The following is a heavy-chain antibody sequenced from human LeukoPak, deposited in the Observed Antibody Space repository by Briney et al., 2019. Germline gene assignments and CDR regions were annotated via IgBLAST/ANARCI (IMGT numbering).Heavy chain of an antibody. CDR1: GYTFTHYY. J-gene: IGHJ4*02. D-gene: IGHD6-13*01. CDR3: ARGAYSSSLYDY. CDR2: INPINPKSDDI. V-gene: IGHV1-2*02. Sequence: ASVTVSYMASGYTFTHYYMHWVRQAPGQGREGMGWINPINPKSDDINYAQKFRGRVTMTRDTSISTAYMELSSLRSDDTALYYCARGAYSSSLYDYWGQGTLVTVSS.